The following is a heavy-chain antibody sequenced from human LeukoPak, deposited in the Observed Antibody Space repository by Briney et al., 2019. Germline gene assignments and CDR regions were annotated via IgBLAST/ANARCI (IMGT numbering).Heavy chain of an antibody. CDR3: AHDDPGNYGMDV. D-gene: IGHD3-10*01. V-gene: IGHV2-5*02. Sequence: SGPTLVKPTQTLTLTCTFSGFSLRTSGVGVGWIRQPPGKALERLALIYGDDNKRYSPSLKSGLTITKDTSKNQVVLRMTNMDPVDTATYYCAHDDPGNYGMDVWGKGTTVTVSS. CDR1: GFSLRTSGVG. J-gene: IGHJ6*04. CDR2: IYGDDNK.